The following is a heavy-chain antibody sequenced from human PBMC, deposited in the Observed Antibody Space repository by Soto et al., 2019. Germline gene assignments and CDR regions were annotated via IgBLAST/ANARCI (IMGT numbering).Heavy chain of an antibody. CDR2: IYYSGST. CDR1: GGSISSYY. Sequence: TLSLTCTVSGGSISSYYWSWIRQPPGKGLEWIGYIYYSGSTNYNPSLKSRVTISVDTSKNQFSLKLSSVTAADTAVYYCARDKDYVWGSYPYGGGMDVWGQGTTVTVSS. J-gene: IGHJ6*02. CDR3: ARDKDYVWGSYPYGGGMDV. D-gene: IGHD3-16*02. V-gene: IGHV4-59*01.